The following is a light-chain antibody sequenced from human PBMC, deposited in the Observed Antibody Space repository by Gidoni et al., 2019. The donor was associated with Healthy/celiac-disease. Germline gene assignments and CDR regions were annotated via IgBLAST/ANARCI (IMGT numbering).Light chain of an antibody. CDR2: DVS. Sequence: QSALTQPASVSGSPGQSFTIPCTGTSSDVGGYNYVSWYQQHPGKAPKVMIYDVSNRPSGVSNRFSGSKSGNTASLTISGLQAEDEADYYCSSYTSSSTEVFGGGTKLTVL. CDR1: SSDVGGYNY. CDR3: SSYTSSSTEV. J-gene: IGLJ2*01. V-gene: IGLV2-14*01.